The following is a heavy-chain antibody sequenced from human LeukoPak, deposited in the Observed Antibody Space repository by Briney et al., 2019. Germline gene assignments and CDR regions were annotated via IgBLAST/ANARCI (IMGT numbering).Heavy chain of an antibody. CDR3: ARLRYSGLDY. CDR1: GHTFSEFE. J-gene: IGHJ4*02. D-gene: IGHD1-26*01. Sequence: ASVKVSCKASGHTFSEFEIHWVRQATGQGLEWMGWIHPDSGNTDYAQKFQDRLTMTRETSTTTAYMELSSLRSEDTAVYYCARLRYSGLDYWGQGSLVSVSS. CDR2: IHPDSGNT. V-gene: IGHV1-8*01.